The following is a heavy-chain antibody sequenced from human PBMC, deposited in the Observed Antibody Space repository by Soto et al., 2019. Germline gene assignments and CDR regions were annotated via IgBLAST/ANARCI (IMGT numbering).Heavy chain of an antibody. CDR2: IIPILGIA. CDR3: ARGYLVSRSSSSSPIDY. J-gene: IGHJ4*02. Sequence: ASVKVSCKASGGTFSSYTISWVRQAPGQGLEWMGRIIPILGIANYAQKFQGRVTITADKSTSTAYMELSSLRSEDTAVYYCARGYLVSRSSSSSPIDYWGQGTLVTVSS. CDR1: GGTFSSYT. V-gene: IGHV1-69*02. D-gene: IGHD6-6*01.